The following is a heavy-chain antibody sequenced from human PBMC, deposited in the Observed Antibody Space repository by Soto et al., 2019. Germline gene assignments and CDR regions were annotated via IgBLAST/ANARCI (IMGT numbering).Heavy chain of an antibody. CDR3: ARDGIAARPIAWFDP. CDR1: GGTFSSYA. J-gene: IGHJ5*02. V-gene: IGHV1-69*12. CDR2: ITPIFGAA. Sequence: QVQLVQSGAAVKKPGSSVKVSCKASGGTFSSYAIRWVRQAPRQGLEWMGGITPIFGAADYAQKFQGRVTITADESTSTAYMELSSLRSEDTAVYYCARDGIAARPIAWFDPWGQGTLVTVSS. D-gene: IGHD6-6*01.